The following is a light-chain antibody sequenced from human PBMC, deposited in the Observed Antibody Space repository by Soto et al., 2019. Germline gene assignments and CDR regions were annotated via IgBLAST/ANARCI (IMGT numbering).Light chain of an antibody. Sequence: LTQPASVSGSPGQSITISYTGTSSDVGGYNYVSWFQHHPGKAPKLIIYEVSYRPSGVSNRFSGSKSGDTASLTISGLQAEDEADYYCSSFTNTITRYAFGTGTKVTVL. CDR2: EVS. J-gene: IGLJ1*01. CDR3: SSFTNTITRYA. CDR1: SSDVGGYNY. V-gene: IGLV2-14*01.